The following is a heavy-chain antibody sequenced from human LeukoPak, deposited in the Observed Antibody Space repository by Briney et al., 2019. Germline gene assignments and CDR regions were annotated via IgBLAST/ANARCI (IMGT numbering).Heavy chain of an antibody. V-gene: IGHV4-4*02. CDR2: IYHSGST. CDR1: GGSISSSNW. Sequence: SETLSLTCAVSGGSISSSNWWSWVRQPPGKGLEWIGEIYHSGSTNYNPSLKSRVTISVDKSKNQFSLKLSSVTAAVTAVYYCAREPPESDGSGYYYWGQGTLVTVSS. J-gene: IGHJ4*02. D-gene: IGHD3-22*01. CDR3: AREPPESDGSGYYY.